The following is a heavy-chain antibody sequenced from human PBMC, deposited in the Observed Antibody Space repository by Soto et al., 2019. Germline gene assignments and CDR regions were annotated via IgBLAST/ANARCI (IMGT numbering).Heavy chain of an antibody. CDR1: GGSISSSSYY. CDR2: IYYSGST. CDR3: ARRYVERIPLSAFDI. J-gene: IGHJ3*02. V-gene: IGHV4-39*01. D-gene: IGHD3-16*01. Sequence: SETLSLTCTVSGGSISSSSYYWGWIRQPPGKGLEWIGSIYYSGSTYYNPSLKSRVTISVDTSKNQFSLKLSSVTAADTAVYYCARRYVERIPLSAFDIWGQGTMVTVSS.